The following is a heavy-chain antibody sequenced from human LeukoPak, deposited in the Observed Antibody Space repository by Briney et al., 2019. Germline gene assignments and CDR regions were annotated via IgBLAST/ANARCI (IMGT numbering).Heavy chain of an antibody. V-gene: IGHV3-21*01. J-gene: IGHJ4*02. Sequence: GGSLRLSCAASGFTFSSYSMNWVRQAPGKGLEWVSSISSSSSYIYYADSVKGRFTISRAKNSLYLQMNSLRAEDTAVYYCARESVVVITKTKGGFDYWGQGTLVTVSS. CDR2: ISSSSSYI. D-gene: IGHD3-22*01. CDR1: GFTFSSYS. CDR3: ARESVVVITKTKGGFDY.